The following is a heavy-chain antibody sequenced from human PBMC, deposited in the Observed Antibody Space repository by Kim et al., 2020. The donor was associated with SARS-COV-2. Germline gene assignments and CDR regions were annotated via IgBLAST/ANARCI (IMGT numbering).Heavy chain of an antibody. CDR2: IYYSGST. CDR3: ARSLRWWGFDY. D-gene: IGHD4-17*01. Sequence: SETLSLTCTVSGGSISSSSYYWGWIRQPPGKGLEWIGSIYYSGSTYYNPSLKSRVTISVDTSKNQFSLKLSSVTAADTAVYYCARSLRWWGFDYWGQGTLVTVSS. V-gene: IGHV4-39*01. CDR1: GGSISSSSYY. J-gene: IGHJ4*02.